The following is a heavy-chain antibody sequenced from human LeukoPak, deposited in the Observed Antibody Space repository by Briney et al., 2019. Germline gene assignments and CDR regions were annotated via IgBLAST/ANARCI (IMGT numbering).Heavy chain of an antibody. D-gene: IGHD3-22*01. V-gene: IGHV3-7*01. CDR2: IKKDGSEK. J-gene: IGHJ4*02. Sequence: PGGSLRLSCAASGLTFSSYWMSWVPQAPGKGLEWVANIKKDGSEKYYVDSVKGRFTISRDNAKNSLYLQMDSLRAEDTAVYYCARVKVYYYDSSGSYFDYWGQGTLVTVSS. CDR3: ARVKVYYYDSSGSYFDY. CDR1: GLTFSSYW.